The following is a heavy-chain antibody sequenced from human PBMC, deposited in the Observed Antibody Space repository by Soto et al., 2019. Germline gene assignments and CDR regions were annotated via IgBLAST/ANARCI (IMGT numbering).Heavy chain of an antibody. CDR1: GGSISSDDYY. D-gene: IGHD1-1*01. CDR3: ARTLPNRQLFDS. CDR2: IYYSGSN. J-gene: IGHJ4*02. V-gene: IGHV4-61*08. Sequence: SETLSLTCTVSGGSISSDDYYWNWIRQRPEKGLEWIGYIYYSGSNSYNPSLKSRISISIDTSKNQFSLRLASVTAADTAVYYCARTLPNRQLFDSWSQGTLVTVSS.